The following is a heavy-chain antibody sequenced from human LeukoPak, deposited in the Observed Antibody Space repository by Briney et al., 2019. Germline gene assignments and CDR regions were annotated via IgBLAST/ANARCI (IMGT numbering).Heavy chain of an antibody. CDR2: IYHSGST. D-gene: IGHD3-10*01. Sequence: PSETLSLTCAVSGYSISGGYYWGWIRQPPGKGLEWIGSIYHSGSTYYNPSLKSRVTISVDTSKNQFSLKLSSVTAADTAVYYCARNRLSGFGYYYGSGSYYNVAYFDYWGQGTLVTVSS. CDR1: GYSISGGYY. CDR3: ARNRLSGFGYYYGSGSYYNVAYFDY. V-gene: IGHV4-38-2*01. J-gene: IGHJ4*02.